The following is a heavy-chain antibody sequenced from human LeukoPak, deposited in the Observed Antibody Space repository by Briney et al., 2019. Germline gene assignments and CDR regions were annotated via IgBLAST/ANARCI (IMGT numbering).Heavy chain of an antibody. D-gene: IGHD3-16*02. CDR3: ARYRFGWFDP. CDR2: IYNSATT. J-gene: IGHJ5*02. Sequence: PSETLSLTCTVSGASIGNNYWSWIREPAGKGLECIGRIYNSATTNYNPLFKGRVTMSLDTSKNQFSLRLTSVTAADTAVYYCARYRFGWFDPWGQGMWVTVSS. CDR1: GASIGNNY. V-gene: IGHV4-4*07.